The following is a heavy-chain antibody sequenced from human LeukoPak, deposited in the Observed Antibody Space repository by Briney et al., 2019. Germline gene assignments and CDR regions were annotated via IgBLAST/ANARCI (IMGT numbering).Heavy chain of an antibody. Sequence: GGSLRLSCAASGFTFSSYGMHWVRQAPGKGLEWVAFIRYDGSNKYYADSVKGRFTISRDNSKNTLYLQMNSLRAEDTAVYYCAKATTAMVPSYFDYWGQGTLVTVSS. D-gene: IGHD5-18*01. CDR2: IRYDGSNK. CDR3: AKATTAMVPSYFDY. J-gene: IGHJ4*02. CDR1: GFTFSSYG. V-gene: IGHV3-30*02.